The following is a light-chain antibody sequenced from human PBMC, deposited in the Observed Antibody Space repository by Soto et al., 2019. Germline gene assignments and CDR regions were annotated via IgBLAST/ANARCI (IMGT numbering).Light chain of an antibody. J-gene: IGKJ1*01. Sequence: VLTQSPGTLSVSPGERATLSYRASQSVSGNNLAWYQQKPGRPPRLLIYGESSRASGVPDRFSGSGSGTNFTLTINRLEPEDFAVYYCQQCDGTSWTFGQGTKVDLK. CDR3: QQCDGTSWT. CDR2: GES. CDR1: QSVSGNN. V-gene: IGKV3-20*01.